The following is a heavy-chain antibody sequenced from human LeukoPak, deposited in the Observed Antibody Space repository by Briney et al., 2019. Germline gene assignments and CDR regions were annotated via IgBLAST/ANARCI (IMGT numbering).Heavy chain of an antibody. D-gene: IGHD2-15*01. Sequence: PGGSLRLSCVASGFTFSSYDMHWVRQATGKGLEWVSGIDTAGDTYYPGSVKGRFTISRENAKNSLYLQMNSLRAGDTAVYYCARVSCSGGSCYFGYWGQGTLVTVSS. J-gene: IGHJ4*02. CDR1: GFTFSSYD. CDR3: ARVSCSGGSCYFGY. CDR2: IDTAGDT. V-gene: IGHV3-13*01.